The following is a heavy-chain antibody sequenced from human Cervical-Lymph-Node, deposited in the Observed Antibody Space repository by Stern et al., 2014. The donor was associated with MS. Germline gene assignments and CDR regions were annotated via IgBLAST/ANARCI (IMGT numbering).Heavy chain of an antibody. CDR2: VNHAGST. J-gene: IGHJ4*02. Sequence: QVQLQQWGAGLLKPSETLSLTCAVYGGSFSGYYWSWIRQSPGKGLEWIGEVNHAGSTNYNPSLKNRVTISEDTSKSQFSLSLRSVTAADTALYYCARGARRDRSLVRGLPKQSPRPYYFDSWGQGSQVTVSS. V-gene: IGHV4-34*01. CDR3: ARGARRDRSLVRGLPKQSPRPYYFDS. CDR1: GGSFSGYY. D-gene: IGHD3-10*01.